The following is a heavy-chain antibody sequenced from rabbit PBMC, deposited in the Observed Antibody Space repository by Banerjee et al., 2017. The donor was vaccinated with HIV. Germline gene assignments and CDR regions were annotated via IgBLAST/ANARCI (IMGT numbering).Heavy chain of an antibody. V-gene: IGHV1S7*01. CDR3: ARNIRYYSSGWDL. D-gene: IGHD4-1*01. J-gene: IGHJ4*01. Sequence: APGKGLEWIGIIYAARGTTDYATWVNGRFTLSLDNAQNTVFLQVTSLTAADTATYFCARNIRYYSSGWDLWGPGTLVTVS. CDR2: IYAARGTT.